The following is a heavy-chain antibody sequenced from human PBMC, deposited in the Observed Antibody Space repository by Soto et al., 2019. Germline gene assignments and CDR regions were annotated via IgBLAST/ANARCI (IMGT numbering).Heavy chain of an antibody. CDR1: GGTFSSYA. CDR3: ARKIERIAAAGTGYYYGMDV. V-gene: IGHV1-69*01. Sequence: QVQLVQSGAEVKKPGSSVKVSCKASGGTFSSYAISWVRQAPGQGLEWMGGIIPIFGTANYAQKFQGRVTINADESTSTDYMELSSLRSEDTAVYYCARKIERIAAAGTGYYYGMDVWGQGTTVTVSS. J-gene: IGHJ6*02. D-gene: IGHD6-13*01. CDR2: IIPIFGTA.